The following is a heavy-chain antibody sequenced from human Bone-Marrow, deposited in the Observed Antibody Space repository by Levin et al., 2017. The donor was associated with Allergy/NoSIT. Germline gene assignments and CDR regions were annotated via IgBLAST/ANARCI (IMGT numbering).Heavy chain of an antibody. J-gene: IGHJ3*02. CDR2: ISSSGSDM. D-gene: IGHD2-8*02. V-gene: IGHV3-21*01. CDR3: ARGIIGDVRVAHKEAFDI. CDR1: GFTFSIYS. Sequence: GESLKISCTVSGFTFSIYSINWVRQARGKGLEWVSSISSSGSDMYYVDSVKGRFTISRDNAKNSLTLQMNSLRAEDTAVYYCARGIIGDVRVAHKEAFDIWGQGTMVSVSS.